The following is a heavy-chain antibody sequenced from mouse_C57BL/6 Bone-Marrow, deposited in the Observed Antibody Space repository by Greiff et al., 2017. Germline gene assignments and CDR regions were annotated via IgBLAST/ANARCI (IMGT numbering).Heavy chain of an antibody. Sequence: VQLQQSGAELVRPRASVKLSCTASGFNIKDDYMHWVKQRPEQGLEWIGWIDPENGDTEYASKFQGKATITADTSSNTAYLQLSSLTSEDSAVYYCARYGYYPFDVWGTGTTVTVSS. D-gene: IGHD2-3*01. CDR3: ARYGYYPFDV. CDR1: GFNIKDDY. CDR2: IDPENGDT. J-gene: IGHJ1*03. V-gene: IGHV14-4*01.